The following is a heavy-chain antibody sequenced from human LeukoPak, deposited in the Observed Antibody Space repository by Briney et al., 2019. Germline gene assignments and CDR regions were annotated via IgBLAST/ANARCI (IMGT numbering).Heavy chain of an antibody. D-gene: IGHD3-10*01. CDR1: GYTFTGYY. Sequence: ASVKVSCKASGYTFTGYYMHWVRQAPGQGLEWMGRINPNSGGTNYAQKFQGRVTMTRDTSISTAYMELSRLRSDDTAVYYCARDQPYYYGSGSSSHSDHWGQGTLVTVSS. V-gene: IGHV1-2*06. J-gene: IGHJ4*02. CDR3: ARDQPYYYGSGSSSHSDH. CDR2: INPNSGGT.